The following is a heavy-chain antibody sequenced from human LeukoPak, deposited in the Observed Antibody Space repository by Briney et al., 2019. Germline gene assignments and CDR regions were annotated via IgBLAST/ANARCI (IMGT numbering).Heavy chain of an antibody. V-gene: IGHV3-33*01. CDR2: MWYDGSGE. D-gene: IGHD1-26*01. CDR1: GFTLSTHG. J-gene: IGHJ4*02. CDR3: ARDLSFGSLDF. Sequence: GGSLRLSCAASGFTLSTHGMHWVRQAPGKGLEWVAGMWYDGSGEDYADSVKGRFTISRDMSKNTLNLQMNSLRVEDTAMFYCARDLSFGSLDFRGQGTLVTVSS.